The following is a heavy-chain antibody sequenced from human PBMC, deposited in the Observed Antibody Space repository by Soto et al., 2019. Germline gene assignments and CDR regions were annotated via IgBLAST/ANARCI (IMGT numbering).Heavy chain of an antibody. D-gene: IGHD6-13*01. CDR2: INHSGST. V-gene: IGHV4-34*01. J-gene: IGHJ5*02. CDR3: AREGGSSCPNWFDP. CDR1: GGSFSGYY. Sequence: PSETLSLTCAVYGGSFSGYYWSWIRQPPGKGLEWIGEINHSGSTNYNPSLKSRVTISVDTSKDQFSLKLSSVTAADTAVYYCAREGGSSCPNWFDPWGQGTQVTVSS.